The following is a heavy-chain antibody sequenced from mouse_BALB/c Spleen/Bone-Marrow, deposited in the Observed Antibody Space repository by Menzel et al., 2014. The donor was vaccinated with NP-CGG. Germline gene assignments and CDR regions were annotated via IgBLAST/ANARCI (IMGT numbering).Heavy chain of an antibody. V-gene: IGHV5-6-4*01. J-gene: IGHJ2*01. CDR2: ISSGGHYT. Sequence: EVKLMESGGGLVKPGGSLKLSCAASGFTFSSYCMSWVRQTPEKRLEWVATISSGGHYTYYPDSVKGRFTISRDNAKNTPYLQMSSLKSEDTAMYYCSKDGGYDYSYYFDYWGQGTTLTVSS. CDR3: SKDGGYDYSYYFDY. CDR1: GFTFSSYC. D-gene: IGHD2-4*01.